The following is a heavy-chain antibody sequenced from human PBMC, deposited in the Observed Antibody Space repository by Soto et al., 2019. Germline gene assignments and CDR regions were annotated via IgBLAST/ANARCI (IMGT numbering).Heavy chain of an antibody. Sequence: SETLSLTCTVSGGSISRYYWSWIRQPPGKGLEWIGYVYKSGSTNYNPSLRSRVTISIDTSKSQFSLKLSSVTAADTAVYYCATVGGASDWYLDYWGRGALITVSS. J-gene: IGHJ4*02. CDR2: VYKSGST. CDR1: GGSISRYY. D-gene: IGHD6-19*01. V-gene: IGHV4-59*08. CDR3: ATVGGASDWYLDY.